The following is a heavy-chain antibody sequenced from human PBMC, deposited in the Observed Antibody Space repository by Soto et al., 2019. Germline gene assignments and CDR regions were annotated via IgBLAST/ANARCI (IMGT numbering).Heavy chain of an antibody. J-gene: IGHJ4*02. V-gene: IGHV3-15*07. D-gene: IGHD3-3*01. CDR1: GFPFRNAL. CDR3: TTRPDYDFWSGYLYYFDY. Sequence: GGSLSLSSAASGFPFRNALMNWVRQAPGKGLEWVGRIKSKTDGGTTDYAAPVKGRFTISRDDSKNTLYLQMNSLKTEDTAVYYCTTRPDYDFWSGYLYYFDYWGQGTLVTVSS. CDR2: IKSKTDGGTT.